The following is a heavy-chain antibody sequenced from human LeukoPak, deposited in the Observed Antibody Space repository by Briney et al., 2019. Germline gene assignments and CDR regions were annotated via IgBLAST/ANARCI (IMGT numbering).Heavy chain of an antibody. CDR1: GGTFSSYA. Sequence: SVKVSCKASGGTFSSYAISWVRQAPGQGLEWMGGIIPIFGPANYAQRFQGRVTITADESTSTAYMELSSLLSEDAAVYYCARGDRYYYYYGMDVWGQGTTVTVSS. J-gene: IGHJ6*02. CDR2: IIPIFGPA. V-gene: IGHV1-69*01. CDR3: ARGDRYYYYYGMDV.